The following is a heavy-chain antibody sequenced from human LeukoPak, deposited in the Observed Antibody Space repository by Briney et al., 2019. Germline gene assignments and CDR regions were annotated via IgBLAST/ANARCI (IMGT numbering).Heavy chain of an antibody. Sequence: GGSLRLSCADSGFSFSSHWMTWVRQAPGKGLEWVSYISSGSSTIYYADSVKGRFTISRDNAKNSLYLQMNSLRDEDTAVYYCARRSGSYWDWGQGTLVTVSS. CDR2: ISSGSSTI. V-gene: IGHV3-48*02. CDR3: ARRSGSYWD. CDR1: GFSFSSHW. J-gene: IGHJ4*02. D-gene: IGHD1-26*01.